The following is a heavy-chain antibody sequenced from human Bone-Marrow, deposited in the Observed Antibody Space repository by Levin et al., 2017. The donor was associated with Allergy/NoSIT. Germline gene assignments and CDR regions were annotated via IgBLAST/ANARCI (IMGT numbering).Heavy chain of an antibody. J-gene: IGHJ4*02. V-gene: IGHV3-23*01. D-gene: IGHD3-10*01. CDR2: ISGSGGST. CDR3: AKSLSNHGMGFGTPFDY. Sequence: PGGSLRLSCAASGFTFSSYAMSWVRQAPGKGLEWVSTISGSGGSTSTADSVKGRFTISRDNSKNTLYLQMSSLRAEDTAVYYCAKSLSNHGMGFGTPFDYWGQGTRVTVSS. CDR1: GFTFSSYA.